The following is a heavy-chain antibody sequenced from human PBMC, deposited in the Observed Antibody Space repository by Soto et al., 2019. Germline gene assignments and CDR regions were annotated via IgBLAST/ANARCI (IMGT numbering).Heavy chain of an antibody. CDR3: ARSIRGPRRFNGMDV. V-gene: IGHV2-70*13. CDR1: GFSLTSPGMC. Sequence: GSGLRGEPTETLTLTCTFSGFSLTSPGMCVSWIRQSPGKALEWLALIERDDDDKYYSTSLKTRLTISKDTRKNQVVLTMANMEPADTATYYCARSIRGPRRFNGMDVWGQGTTVTVSS. J-gene: IGHJ6*02. D-gene: IGHD1-20*01. CDR2: IERDDDDK.